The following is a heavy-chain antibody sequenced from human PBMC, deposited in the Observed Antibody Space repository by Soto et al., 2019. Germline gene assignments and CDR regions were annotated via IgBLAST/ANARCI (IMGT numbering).Heavy chain of an antibody. CDR3: ARPRNYYDGAFDI. CDR1: GGSISSYY. Sequence: SETLSLTCTVSGGSISSYYWSWIRQPPGKGLEWIGYIYYSGSTNYNPSLKSRVTISVDTSKNQFSLKLSSVTAADTAVYYCARPRNYYDGAFDIWGQGTMVTVSS. V-gene: IGHV4-59*01. D-gene: IGHD3-22*01. CDR2: IYYSGST. J-gene: IGHJ3*02.